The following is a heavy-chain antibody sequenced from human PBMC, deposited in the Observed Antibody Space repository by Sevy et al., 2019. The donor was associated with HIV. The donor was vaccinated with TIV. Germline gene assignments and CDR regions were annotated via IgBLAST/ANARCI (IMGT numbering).Heavy chain of an antibody. CDR1: GFIFSTYG. CDR3: VKMQGGSYNYYGMDV. V-gene: IGHV3-30*18. J-gene: IGHJ6*02. CDR2: ISYDGSEK. Sequence: GESLKISCAASGFIFSTYGIHWVRQAPGKGLEWVAVISYDGSEKYYADSVRGRFTISRDNSKNTLYLQMNSLRVEDTAIYYCVKMQGGSYNYYGMDVWGQGTTVTVSS. D-gene: IGHD1-26*01.